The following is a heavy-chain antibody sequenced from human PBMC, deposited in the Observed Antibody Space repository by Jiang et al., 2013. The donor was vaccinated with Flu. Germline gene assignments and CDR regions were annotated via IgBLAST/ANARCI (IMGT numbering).Heavy chain of an antibody. CDR2: IDYSGYT. CDR1: GGSVNSGSLY. J-gene: IGHJ4*02. Sequence: GPGLVKPSETLSLTCTVSGGSVNSGSLYWSWIRQPPGKALEWIGYIDYSGYTNYSPSLKSRVAISIDTSKNQFSLKVASVTAADTARYFRARHEGTTRGRIDYWGQGTLVTVSS. D-gene: IGHD1-1*01. V-gene: IGHV4-61*01. CDR3: ARHEGTTRGRIDY.